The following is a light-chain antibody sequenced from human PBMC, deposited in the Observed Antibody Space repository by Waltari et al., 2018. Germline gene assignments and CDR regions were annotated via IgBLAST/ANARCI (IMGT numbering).Light chain of an antibody. CDR2: WAS. Sequence: DIVMTQSPDSLAVSLGERATINCKYSQCLLYNYVNRSYLAWFQHKPRQPPKLLIYWASVREFGVPERFSGSGSGTDFALIISRLQAEDAAVYYCQQYFATPQTFGQGTKVEIK. CDR3: QQYFATPQT. V-gene: IGKV4-1*01. J-gene: IGKJ1*01. CDR1: QCLLYNYVNRSY.